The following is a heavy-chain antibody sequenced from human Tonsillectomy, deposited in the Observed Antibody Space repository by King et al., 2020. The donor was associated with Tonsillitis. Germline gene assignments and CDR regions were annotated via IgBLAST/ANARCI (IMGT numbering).Heavy chain of an antibody. D-gene: IGHD6-13*01. V-gene: IGHV4-34*01. Sequence: VQLQQWGAGLLKPSETLSLTCAVYGWSFSGSYWSWIRQPPGKGLEWSGEINHSGSTNYNPSLKSRVTISVDTAKNQFSLRLTSVTAADTAVYYCARGYSSSWYVDYWGQGTLVTVSS. CDR3: ARGYSSSWYVDY. J-gene: IGHJ4*02. CDR2: INHSGST. CDR1: GWSFSGSY.